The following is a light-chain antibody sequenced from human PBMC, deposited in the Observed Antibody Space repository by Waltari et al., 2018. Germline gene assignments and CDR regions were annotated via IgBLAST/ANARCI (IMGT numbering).Light chain of an antibody. Sequence: QSALTQPPSASGSPGQSVTISCTGTSSDVGGYNYVSWYQQHPGKAPKLMISEVTKRPSGVPGRVSGSKSGNTASLTVSGLQAEDEADYYCSSYAGSNNLVFGGGTKLTVL. J-gene: IGLJ2*01. CDR2: EVT. CDR1: SSDVGGYNY. CDR3: SSYAGSNNLV. V-gene: IGLV2-8*01.